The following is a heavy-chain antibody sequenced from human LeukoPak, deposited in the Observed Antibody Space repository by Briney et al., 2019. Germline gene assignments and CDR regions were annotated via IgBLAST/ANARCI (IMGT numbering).Heavy chain of an antibody. CDR1: GGSISSGSYY. D-gene: IGHD6-13*01. Sequence: PSQTLSLTCTVSGGSISSGSYYWSWIRQPAGKGLEWIGRIYTSGSTNYNPSLKSRVTISVDTSKNQFSLKLSSVTAADTAVYYCARDRIAADYNRFDPWGQGTLVTVSS. CDR3: ARDRIAADYNRFDP. J-gene: IGHJ5*02. CDR2: IYTSGST. V-gene: IGHV4-61*02.